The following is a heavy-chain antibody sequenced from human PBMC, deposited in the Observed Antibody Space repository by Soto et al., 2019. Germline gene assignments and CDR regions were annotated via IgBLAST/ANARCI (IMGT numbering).Heavy chain of an antibody. V-gene: IGHV1-24*01. CDR1: GYTLTELS. CDR2: FHPEASGT. D-gene: IGHD2-2*01. Sequence: AAVKVSCKVSGYTLTELSMHWVRQAPGKGREWMGGFHPEASGTVYANTSQGRVTIIEDTSTDTAYMELRSLRSEDTAVYYCATDGRYCRSTSCSRVFFDYWGQGTLVTVSS. J-gene: IGHJ4*02. CDR3: ATDGRYCRSTSCSRVFFDY.